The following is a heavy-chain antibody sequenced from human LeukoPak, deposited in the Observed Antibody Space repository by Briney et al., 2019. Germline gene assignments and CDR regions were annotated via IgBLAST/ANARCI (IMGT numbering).Heavy chain of an antibody. D-gene: IGHD3-10*01. J-gene: IGHJ3*01. CDR2: IYYSGST. CDR3: ARPILLWFGETHGALDV. V-gene: IGHV4-39*07. CDR1: GGSISSSSYY. Sequence: SETLSLTCTVSGGSISSSSYYWGWIRQPPGKGLEWIGSIYYSGSTYYNPSLKSRVTISVDTSKNQFSLKLSPVTAADTAVYYCARPILLWFGETHGALDVWSQGTMVTVSS.